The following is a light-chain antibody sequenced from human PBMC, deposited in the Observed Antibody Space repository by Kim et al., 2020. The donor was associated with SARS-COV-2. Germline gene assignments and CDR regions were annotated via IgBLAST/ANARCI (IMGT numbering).Light chain of an antibody. CDR2: DAS. CDR3: QQFNSYPRS. CDR1: QAISSG. J-gene: IGKJ5*01. Sequence: AIQLTQSPSSLSASVGDRVTITCRASQAISSGLAWYQQKPGKAPNLLIFDASTLESGVPSRFSGSGSGTDFTLTINSLQPEDFATYNCQQFNSYPRSFGQGTRLEIK. V-gene: IGKV1-13*02.